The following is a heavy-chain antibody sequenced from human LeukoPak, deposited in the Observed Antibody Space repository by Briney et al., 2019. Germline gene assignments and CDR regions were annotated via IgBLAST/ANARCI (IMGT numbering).Heavy chain of an antibody. Sequence: GGSLRLSCTVSGFTFRNYAMHWVRQAPGKGLEWVALISYDGSNKYFADSVEGRFTISRDNSENTVYLQMNSLRPDDTAVYFCARDPGDSSGYYFVGGSFDYWGQGTLVTVSS. CDR1: GFTFRNYA. CDR2: ISYDGSNK. CDR3: ARDPGDSSGYYFVGGSFDY. J-gene: IGHJ4*02. D-gene: IGHD3-22*01. V-gene: IGHV3-30*04.